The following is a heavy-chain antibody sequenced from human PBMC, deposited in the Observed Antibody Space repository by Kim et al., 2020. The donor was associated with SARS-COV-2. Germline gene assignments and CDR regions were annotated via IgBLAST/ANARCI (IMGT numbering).Heavy chain of an antibody. V-gene: IGHV4-39*01. D-gene: IGHD3-22*01. J-gene: IGHJ4*02. Sequence: SETLSLTCTVSGGSISSSSYYWGWIRQPPGKGLEWIGSIYYSGSTYYNPSLKSRVTISVDTSKNQFSLKLSSVTAADTAVYYCARRRVGQTYYDSSGQGYYFDYWGQGTLVTVSS. CDR3: ARRRVGQTYYDSSGQGYYFDY. CDR2: IYYSGST. CDR1: GGSISSSSYY.